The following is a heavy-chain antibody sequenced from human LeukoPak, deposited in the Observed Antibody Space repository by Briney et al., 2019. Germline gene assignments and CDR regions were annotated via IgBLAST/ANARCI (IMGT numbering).Heavy chain of an antibody. Sequence: GESLRLSCVVSGFTFSSYWMSWVRQAPGKGLEWVANIKQDGSEKYYVDSVKGRFTMSRDNAKNSLYLQMNSLRAEDTAVYYCARVQWELRGVGSYFEYWGQGALVTVSS. CDR3: ARVQWELRGVGSYFEY. D-gene: IGHD1-26*01. J-gene: IGHJ4*02. CDR1: GFTFSSYW. CDR2: IKQDGSEK. V-gene: IGHV3-7*01.